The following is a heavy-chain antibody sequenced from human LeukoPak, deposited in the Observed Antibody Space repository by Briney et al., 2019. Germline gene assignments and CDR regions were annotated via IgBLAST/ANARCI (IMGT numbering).Heavy chain of an antibody. Sequence: ASVKVSCKASGYTFTSYGISWVLQAAGQGLEWMGWISAYNGNTNYEQELQGRVTMTTDTSTSTAYMEVRSLRFDDTAVYYCARSAPGYSSGWPDYWGQGTLVTVSS. D-gene: IGHD6-19*01. J-gene: IGHJ4*02. CDR1: GYTFTSYG. CDR3: ARSAPGYSSGWPDY. V-gene: IGHV1-18*01. CDR2: ISAYNGNT.